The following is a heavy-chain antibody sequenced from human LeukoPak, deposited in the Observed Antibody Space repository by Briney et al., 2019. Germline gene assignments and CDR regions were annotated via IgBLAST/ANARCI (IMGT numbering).Heavy chain of an antibody. CDR3: ARAGDYDSSGYYSGFDY. V-gene: IGHV4-59*01. D-gene: IGHD3-22*01. Sequence: PSETLSLTCTASGGSISSYYWSWIRQPPGKGLGWIGYIYYSGSTNYNPSLKSRVTISVDTSKNQFSLKLSSVTAADTAVYYCARAGDYDSSGYYSGFDYWGQGTLVTVSS. J-gene: IGHJ4*02. CDR1: GGSISSYY. CDR2: IYYSGST.